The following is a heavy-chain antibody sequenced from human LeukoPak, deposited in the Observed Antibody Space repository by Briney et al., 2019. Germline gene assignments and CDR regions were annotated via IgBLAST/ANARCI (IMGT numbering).Heavy chain of an antibody. CDR1: GSTFSSYW. J-gene: IGHJ4*02. Sequence: PGGSLRLSCAASGSTFSSYWMSWVRQAPGEGLEWVANIKQDGTEKYYMDSVKGRFSISRDNAKNSLYLQMNALRAEDTAVYYWASDVRPDYWGQGTLVTVST. CDR2: IKQDGTEK. CDR3: ASDVRPDY. V-gene: IGHV3-7*04. D-gene: IGHD6-6*01.